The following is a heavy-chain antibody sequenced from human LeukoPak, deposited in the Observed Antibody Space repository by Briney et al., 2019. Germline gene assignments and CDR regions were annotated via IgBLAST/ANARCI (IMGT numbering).Heavy chain of an antibody. D-gene: IGHD6-19*01. CDR3: ARDGIESSGWEGFDY. Sequence: GGSLRLSCAASGFTFSDYYMSWIRQAPGKGLEWVSYISSSSSYTNYADSVKGRFTISRDNAKNSLYLQMNSLRAEDTAVYHCARDGIESSGWEGFDYWGQGTLVTVSS. CDR2: ISSSSSYT. J-gene: IGHJ4*02. V-gene: IGHV3-11*06. CDR1: GFTFSDYY.